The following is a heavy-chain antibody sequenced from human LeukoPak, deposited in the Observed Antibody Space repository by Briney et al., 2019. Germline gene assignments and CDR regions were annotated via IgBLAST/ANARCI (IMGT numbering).Heavy chain of an antibody. Sequence: GGSLRLSCAASGFTVSSNYMSWVRQAPGKGLEWVSVIYSGGSTYYADSVKGRFTISRDNSKNTLYLQMNSLRAEDTAVYYCAKDGGWYYDSSGYYYFDYWGQGTLVTVSS. J-gene: IGHJ4*02. CDR3: AKDGGWYYDSSGYYYFDY. CDR2: IYSGGST. D-gene: IGHD3-22*01. CDR1: GFTVSSNY. V-gene: IGHV3-53*01.